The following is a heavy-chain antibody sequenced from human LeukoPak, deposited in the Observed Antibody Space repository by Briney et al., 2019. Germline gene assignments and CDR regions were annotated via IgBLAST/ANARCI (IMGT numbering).Heavy chain of an antibody. CDR2: ISSSTII. CDR3: ARGFDY. J-gene: IGHJ4*02. V-gene: IGHV3-48*01. Sequence: ETLSLTCTVSGGSISSSSYYWGWVRQAPRKGLEWVSYISSSTIIYYADPVKGRFTISRDNAKNSLYLQMNSLRAEDTGVYYCARGFDYWGQGTLVTVSS. CDR1: GGSISSSSYY.